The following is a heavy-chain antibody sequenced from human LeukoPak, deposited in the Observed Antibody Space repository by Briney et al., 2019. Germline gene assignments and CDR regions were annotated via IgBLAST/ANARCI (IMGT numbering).Heavy chain of an antibody. V-gene: IGHV3-48*03. CDR2: ISSSGSTI. D-gene: IGHD5-12*01. CDR3: ARDGYGIMYPMDV. J-gene: IGHJ6*03. CDR1: GFTFSSYE. Sequence: GGSLRLSCAASGFTFSSYEMNWVRQAPGKGLEWVSYISSSGSTINYADSVKGRLTISRDNAKNSLYLQMNSLRAEDTAVYYCARDGYGIMYPMDVGGKGPRVTIPS.